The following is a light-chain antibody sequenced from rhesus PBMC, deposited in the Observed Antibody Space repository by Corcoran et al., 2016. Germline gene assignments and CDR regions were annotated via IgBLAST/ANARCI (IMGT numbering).Light chain of an antibody. CDR3: LQSKSSPT. Sequence: DIVLTQSPASLAVSPGQRATFTCRASESVSFFGINLIHWYQQKPGQPPKLLIYQASTKDTGVPARLSGSGSGTDFTRIINPVEADDAADYYCLQSKSSPTFGQGTKVEIK. J-gene: IGKJ1*01. CDR2: QAS. V-gene: IGKV7-13*01. CDR1: ESVSFFGINL.